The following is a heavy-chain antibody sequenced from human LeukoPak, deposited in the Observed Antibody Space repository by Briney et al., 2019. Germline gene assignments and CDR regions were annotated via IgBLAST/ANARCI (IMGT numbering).Heavy chain of an antibody. J-gene: IGHJ6*03. CDR3: ATGRGSYSYYRDV. CDR1: GFTFRSYA. Sequence: PGGSLRLSRAASGFTFRSYAMSWLRQAPRKGLDWVSSISGSGGSTYYADSVKGRFTISRDNSKNTLYLQMNSLRAEDTAVYYCATGRGSYSYYRDVWGKGTTVTVSS. CDR2: ISGSGGST. V-gene: IGHV3-23*01. D-gene: IGHD1-26*01.